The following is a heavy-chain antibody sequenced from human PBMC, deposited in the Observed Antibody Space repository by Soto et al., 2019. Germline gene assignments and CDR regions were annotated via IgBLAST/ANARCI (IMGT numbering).Heavy chain of an antibody. V-gene: IGHV3-30-3*01. D-gene: IGHD4-4*01. CDR2: ISYDGGHK. Sequence: QVQLVESGGGVVHPARSLRLSCSAPEFTFSSYAMHWVRQAPGKGLEWVAGISYDGGHKFYGDSVRGRFTISRDSSKTTVFLQMNSLRPEDTAAYYCARVKTDYSNPRGPFFFYGMDVWGQGTTVTVSS. J-gene: IGHJ6*02. CDR3: ARVKTDYSNPRGPFFFYGMDV. CDR1: EFTFSSYA.